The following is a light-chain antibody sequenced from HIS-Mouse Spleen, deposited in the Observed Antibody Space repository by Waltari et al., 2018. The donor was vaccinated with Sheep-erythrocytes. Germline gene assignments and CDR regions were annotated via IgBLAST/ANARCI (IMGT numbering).Light chain of an antibody. CDR2: EGS. Sequence: QSALTQPAAVSGSPGQSIPIPCPGTSSDVGSYILVSWYQQHPGKAPKLMIYEGSKRPSGVSNRFSGSKSGNTASLTISGLQAEDEADYYCCSYAGSSTPWVFGGGTKLTVL. CDR3: CSYAGSSTPWV. CDR1: SSDVGSYIL. V-gene: IGLV2-23*01. J-gene: IGLJ3*02.